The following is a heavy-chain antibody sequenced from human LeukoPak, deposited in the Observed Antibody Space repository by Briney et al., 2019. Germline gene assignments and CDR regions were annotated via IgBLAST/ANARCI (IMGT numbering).Heavy chain of an antibody. V-gene: IGHV1-69*13. J-gene: IGHJ3*02. Sequence: GASVKLSCKASGGTFSSYAISWVRQAPGPGLEWMGGIIPIFGTANYAQKFQGRVTITADESTSTAYMELSSLRSEDTAVYYCARGEQRYGDQSGRGAFDIWGQGTMVTVSS. CDR2: IIPIFGTA. CDR3: ARGEQRYGDQSGRGAFDI. D-gene: IGHD4-17*01. CDR1: GGTFSSYA.